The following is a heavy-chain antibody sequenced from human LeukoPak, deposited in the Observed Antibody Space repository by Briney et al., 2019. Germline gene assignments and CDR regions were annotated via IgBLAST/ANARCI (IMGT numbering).Heavy chain of an antibody. CDR3: ARGGSGSYDPTFDY. V-gene: IGHV4-61*02. Sequence: PSETLSLTCTVSGGSISSGSHYWSWIRQPAGKGLEWIGRIYTSGSTNYNPSLKSRVSISVDTSKNQVSLKLSSVTAADTAVYYCARGGSGSYDPTFDYWGQGTLVTVSS. CDR2: IYTSGST. J-gene: IGHJ4*02. D-gene: IGHD3-10*01. CDR1: GGSISSGSHY.